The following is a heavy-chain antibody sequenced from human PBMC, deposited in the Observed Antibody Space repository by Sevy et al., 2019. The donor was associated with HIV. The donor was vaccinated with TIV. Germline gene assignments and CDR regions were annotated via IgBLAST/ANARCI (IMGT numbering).Heavy chain of an antibody. CDR3: ARDRNWVGYVGY. Sequence: GGSLRLSCVASQFNFDTYAIHWVRQAPGKGLVWVSRINSDGSSTTYADSVKGRFTISRDNAKNTLYLQMNSLRAEDTAVYYCARDRNWVGYVGYWGQGTLVTVSS. J-gene: IGHJ4*02. CDR1: QFNFDTYA. V-gene: IGHV3-74*01. CDR2: INSDGSST. D-gene: IGHD7-27*01.